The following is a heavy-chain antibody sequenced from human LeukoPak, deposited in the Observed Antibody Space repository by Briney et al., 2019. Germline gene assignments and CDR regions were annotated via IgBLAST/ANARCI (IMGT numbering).Heavy chain of an antibody. CDR2: FDPEDGGT. D-gene: IGHD5-12*01. J-gene: IGHJ4*02. CDR1: GYTLTELS. Sequence: ASVKVSCKVSGYTLTELSMHWVRQAPGKGLEWMGGFDPEDGGTIYAQKFQGRVTMTEDTSTDTAYMELSSLRSEDTAVYYCASALDIVATPQWGFDYWGQGTLVTVSS. CDR3: ASALDIVATPQWGFDY. V-gene: IGHV1-24*01.